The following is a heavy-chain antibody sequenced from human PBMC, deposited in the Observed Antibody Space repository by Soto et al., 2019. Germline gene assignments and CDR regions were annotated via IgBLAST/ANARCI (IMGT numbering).Heavy chain of an antibody. D-gene: IGHD3-9*01. CDR3: ARAVEMSGITIAAFDI. CDR1: GYTFTSYA. J-gene: IGHJ3*02. V-gene: IGHV1-3*01. CDR2: INAGNGNT. Sequence: ASVKVSCKHSGYTFTSYAMHWVRQAAGQRLEWMGWINAGNGNTKYSQKFQGRVTITRDTSASTAYMELSSLRSEDTTVYYCARAVEMSGITIAAFDIWGQGTMVTISS.